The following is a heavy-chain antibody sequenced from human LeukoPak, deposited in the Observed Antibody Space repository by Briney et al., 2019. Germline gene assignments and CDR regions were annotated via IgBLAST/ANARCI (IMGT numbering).Heavy chain of an antibody. CDR1: GFTFSSYS. J-gene: IGHJ4*02. V-gene: IGHV3-21*01. CDR2: ISSSSSYI. Sequence: PGGSLRLSCAASGFTFSSYSMNWLRQAPGKGLEWVSSISSSSSYIYYADSVKGRFTISRDNAKNSLYLQMNSLRAEDTAVYYCANSGSDYGDYWGQGTLVTVSS. CDR3: ANSGSDYGDY. D-gene: IGHD1-26*01.